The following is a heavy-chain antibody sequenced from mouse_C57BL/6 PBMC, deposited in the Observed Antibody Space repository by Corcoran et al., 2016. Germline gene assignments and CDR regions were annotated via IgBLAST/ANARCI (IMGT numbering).Heavy chain of an antibody. CDR3: ARFGEGDAMDY. Sequence: QVQLQQPGAELVKPGASVRMSCKASGYTFTSYWITWVKQRPGQGLEWIGDIYPGSGSTNYNEKFKSKATLTVDTSSSTAYMQLSSLTSEDSAVYYCARFGEGDAMDYWGQGTSVTVSS. V-gene: IGHV1-55*01. J-gene: IGHJ4*01. CDR1: GYTFTSYW. CDR2: IYPGSGST.